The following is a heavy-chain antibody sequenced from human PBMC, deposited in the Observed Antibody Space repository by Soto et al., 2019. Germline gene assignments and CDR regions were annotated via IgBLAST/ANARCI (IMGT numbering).Heavy chain of an antibody. V-gene: IGHV3-30*18. D-gene: IGHD3-22*01. CDR3: AKDNYPDYYDSSVYYCCGGTNY. J-gene: IGHJ4*02. CDR2: ISYDGSNK. CDR1: GFTFSSYL. Sequence: GGSLRLSCAASGFTFSSYLMHWFGQAPGKGLEWVAVISYDGSNKYYADSVKGRFTISRDNSKNTLYLQMNSLRAEDTAVYYCAKDNYPDYYDSSVYYCCGGTNYWGQGTLVTVSS.